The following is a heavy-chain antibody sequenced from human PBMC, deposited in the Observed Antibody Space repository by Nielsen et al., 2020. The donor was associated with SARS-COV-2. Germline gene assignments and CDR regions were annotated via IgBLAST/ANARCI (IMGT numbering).Heavy chain of an antibody. J-gene: IGHJ6*02. CDR1: GYSFTSYW. CDR2: IDPSDSYT. V-gene: IGHV5-10-1*01. D-gene: IGHD6-19*01. CDR3: ARHRPGSDWLDDYYYGMDV. Sequence: GGSLRLSCKGSGYSFTSYWISWVRQMPGKGLEWMGRIDPSDSYTNYSPSFQGHVTISADKSISTAYLQWSSLKASDTAMYYCARHRPGSDWLDDYYYGMDVWGQGTTVTVSS.